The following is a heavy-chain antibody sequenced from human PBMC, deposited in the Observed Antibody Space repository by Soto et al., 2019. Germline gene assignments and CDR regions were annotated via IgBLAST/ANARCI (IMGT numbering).Heavy chain of an antibody. V-gene: IGHV3-74*01. D-gene: IGHD1-20*01. CDR2: INSDGTRI. CDR3: ARHGRITVTGDGFDS. J-gene: IGHJ3*02. Sequence: GGSLRLSCAASGFTFTNYRIHWVRQAPGKGLVWVARINSDGTRINYADSVKGRFTISRDNAKNTVFLQMNSLRDEDSAVYYCARHGRITVTGDGFDSWGQGTVVTVSS. CDR1: GFTFTNYR.